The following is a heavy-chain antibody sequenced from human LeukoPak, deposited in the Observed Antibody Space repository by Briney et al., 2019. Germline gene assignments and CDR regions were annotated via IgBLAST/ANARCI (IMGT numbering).Heavy chain of an antibody. D-gene: IGHD3-10*01. CDR2: INHSGST. CDR3: ANRDSSHYGLSG. J-gene: IGHJ4*02. V-gene: IGHV4-34*08. CDR1: GGTLSGRY. Sequence: SETLCRTGAAYGGTLSGRYRSWGRQPPGKGLEWIGEINHSGSTNYNPSLKSRVTISVDTSKNQFSLKLSSVSAADTAVCYCANRDSSHYGLSGWGQGTLVTVSS.